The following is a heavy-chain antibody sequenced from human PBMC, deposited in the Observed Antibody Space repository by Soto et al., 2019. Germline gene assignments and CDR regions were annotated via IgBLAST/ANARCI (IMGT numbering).Heavy chain of an antibody. V-gene: IGHV3-7*01. D-gene: IGHD3-10*01. CDR2: IKQDGSEK. Sequence: EVQLVESGGGLVQPGGSLRLSCAASGFTFSSYWMSWVRQAPGKGLEWVANIKQDGSEKYYVDSVKGRFTISRDNAKNSLYLQMNSLRAEDTAVYYCAREHMVRGVTMRRYGMDVWGQGTTVTVSS. CDR1: GFTFSSYW. J-gene: IGHJ6*02. CDR3: AREHMVRGVTMRRYGMDV.